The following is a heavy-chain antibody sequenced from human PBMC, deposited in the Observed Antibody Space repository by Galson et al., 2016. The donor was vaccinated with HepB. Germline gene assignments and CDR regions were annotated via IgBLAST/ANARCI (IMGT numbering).Heavy chain of an antibody. V-gene: IGHV3-11*01. CDR1: GFTFTDYY. CDR2: ISATGIRT. J-gene: IGHJ5*02. Sequence: SLRLSCAASGFTFTDYYMSWIRQAPGKGLEWLSYISATGIRTYYADSVKGRFTISRDNTKNSLYLQMSSLRVEDTAVYYCVRGIDPWGQGTLVTVSS. CDR3: VRGIDP.